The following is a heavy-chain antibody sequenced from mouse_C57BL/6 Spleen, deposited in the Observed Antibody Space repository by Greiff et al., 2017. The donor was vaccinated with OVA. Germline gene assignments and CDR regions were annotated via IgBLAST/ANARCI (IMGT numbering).Heavy chain of an antibody. CDR3: ASPYYNGSRGYCDV. J-gene: IGHJ1*03. CDR2: INPNNGGT. D-gene: IGHD1-1*01. CDR1: GYTFTDSN. Sequence: EVQVVESGPELVKPGASVKMSCKASGYTFTDSNMHWVKQSHGKSLEWIGYINPNNGGTSYNQKFKGKATLTVNKSSSTAYMEIRSLTSEDSAVDYCASPYYNGSRGYCDVWGTGTTVTVSS. V-gene: IGHV1-22*01.